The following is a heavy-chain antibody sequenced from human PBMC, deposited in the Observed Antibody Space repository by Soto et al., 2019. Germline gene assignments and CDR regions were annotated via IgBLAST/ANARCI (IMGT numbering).Heavy chain of an antibody. CDR3: ARRGRFGELRKKRGGGWFDP. Sequence: QLQLQESGPGLVKPSETLSLTCTVSGGSISSSSYYWGWIRQPPGKGLEWIGSIYYSGSTYYNPSLKSRVTISVDTSNHQFSRTLSSVTAADTAVYYCARRGRFGELRKKRGGGWFDPWGQGTLVTVSS. CDR1: GGSISSSSYY. CDR2: IYYSGST. D-gene: IGHD3-10*01. V-gene: IGHV4-39*01. J-gene: IGHJ5*02.